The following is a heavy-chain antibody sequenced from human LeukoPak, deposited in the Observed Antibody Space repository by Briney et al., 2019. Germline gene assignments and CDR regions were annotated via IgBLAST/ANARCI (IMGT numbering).Heavy chain of an antibody. Sequence: GGSLTLSCAASGCTFSSYWLSWVRQAPGKGLEWVANINEDGSKKYYVDSVKGRFTIYRDSSKNNLYLHMNSLSAKQAAVYYCAKGLERESRLDSWGQGTLVTVSS. CDR1: GCTFSSYW. J-gene: IGHJ4*02. V-gene: IGHV3-7*03. CDR2: INEDGSKK. D-gene: IGHD1-1*01. CDR3: AKGLERESRLDS.